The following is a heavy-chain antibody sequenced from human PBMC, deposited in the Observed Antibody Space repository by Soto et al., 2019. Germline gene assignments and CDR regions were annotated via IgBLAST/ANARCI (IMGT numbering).Heavy chain of an antibody. CDR3: ATLRGRHSSGRKGFDP. CDR2: INPNSGGT. Sequence: ASVKVSCKPSGYTFTGYYMHWVRQAPGQGLEWMGWINPNSGGTNYAQKFQGRVTMTRHTSISTAYMELSRLRSDDTAVYYCATLRGRHSSGRKGFDPCGQGTLVTVSS. D-gene: IGHD6-19*01. CDR1: GYTFTGYY. J-gene: IGHJ5*02. V-gene: IGHV1-2*02.